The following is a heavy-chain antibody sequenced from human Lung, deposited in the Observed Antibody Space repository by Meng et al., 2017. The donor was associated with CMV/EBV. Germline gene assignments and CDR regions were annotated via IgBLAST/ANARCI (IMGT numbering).Heavy chain of an antibody. D-gene: IGHD2-2*01. V-gene: IGHV3-23*03. CDR2: IYSGGRST. Sequence: SCAASGFTFSDFAMSWVRQAPGKGLEWVSVIYSGGRSTSYADSVKGRFTISRDNSKNTLYLQMNRLRADDTAVYYCARNRYCSSTSCYFDYWGQGXLVTVSS. CDR1: GFTFSDFA. CDR3: ARNRYCSSTSCYFDY. J-gene: IGHJ4*02.